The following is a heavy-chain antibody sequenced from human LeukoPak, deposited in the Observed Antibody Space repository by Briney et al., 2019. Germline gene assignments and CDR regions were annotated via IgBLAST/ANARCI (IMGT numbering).Heavy chain of an antibody. CDR2: ISVYNGHT. V-gene: IGHV1-18*01. D-gene: IGHD3-3*01. CDR1: GYNFGNYD. J-gene: IGHJ4*02. Sequence: GASVKVSCKASGYNFGNYDISWVRQAPGQGLEWMGLISVYNGHTKYAQKLQGRVIMTTDTSTSTVYMELSSLRSEDTAVYYCARVRNDFWSGTNLGFDYWGQGTLVTVSS. CDR3: ARVRNDFWSGTNLGFDY.